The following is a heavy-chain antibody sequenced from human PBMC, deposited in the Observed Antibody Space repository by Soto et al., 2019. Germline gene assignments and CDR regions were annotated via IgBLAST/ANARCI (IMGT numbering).Heavy chain of an antibody. J-gene: IGHJ4*02. Sequence: QVQLVQSGAEVQKPGASVKVSCKASGYTFTSSYMHWVRQAPGRGLEWMGIINPSGGSTSYSEKFQGRVTMTRDTSTSTVYMELSSLRSEDTAVYYCAIDTTGIAAAGNYFDYWGQGTLVTVSS. V-gene: IGHV1-46*01. CDR3: AIDTTGIAAAGNYFDY. CDR1: GYTFTSSY. CDR2: INPSGGST. D-gene: IGHD6-13*01.